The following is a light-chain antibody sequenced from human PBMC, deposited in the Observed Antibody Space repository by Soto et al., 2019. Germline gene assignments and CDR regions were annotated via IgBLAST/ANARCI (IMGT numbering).Light chain of an antibody. Sequence: EIVLTQSPGTLSLSPGERATLSCRASQRVSSYYVAWYQQKPGQAPRLPSSGASNRATGTPDRFRVSGSGTDFTLNITRLEPEDFAVYYCHQYGSAPWTFGQGTKVDIK. CDR3: HQYGSAPWT. V-gene: IGKV3-20*01. J-gene: IGKJ1*01. CDR1: QRVSSYY. CDR2: GAS.